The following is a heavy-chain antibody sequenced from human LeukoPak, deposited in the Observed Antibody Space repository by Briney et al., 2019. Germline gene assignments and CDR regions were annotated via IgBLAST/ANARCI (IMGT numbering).Heavy chain of an antibody. CDR1: GYTFTTYD. CDR2: MNPNSGNT. J-gene: IGHJ5*02. V-gene: IGHV1-8*01. CDR3: ARGRLAVAGTRDWFDP. Sequence: EASVNVSCKASGYTFTTYDINWVRQATGQGLEWMGWMNPNSGNTGYAQKFQGRVTMTRNTSISTAYMELSSLRSEDTAVYYCARGRLAVAGTRDWFDPWGQGTLVTVSS. D-gene: IGHD6-19*01.